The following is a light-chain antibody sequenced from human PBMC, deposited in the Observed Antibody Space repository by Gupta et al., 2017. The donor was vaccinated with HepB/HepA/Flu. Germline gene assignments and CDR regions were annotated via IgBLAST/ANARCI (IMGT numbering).Light chain of an antibody. J-gene: IGKJ5*01. CDR3: QQDDNTLIT. CDR2: WAS. V-gene: IGKV4-1*01. Sequence: DIVMTQSPDSLAVSLGERATINCKSSQSVLYSSNNKNYLAWYQQKPGQPPKLLIYWASTRESGVPDRFSGSGSGTDFTLTISSLQAEDVAVYYCQQDDNTLITFGPGTRLEIK. CDR1: QSVLYSSNNKNY.